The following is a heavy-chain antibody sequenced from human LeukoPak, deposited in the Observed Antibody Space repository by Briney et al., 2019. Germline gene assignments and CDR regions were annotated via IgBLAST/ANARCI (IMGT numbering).Heavy chain of an antibody. V-gene: IGHV3-23*01. CDR2: ISGSGGST. CDR3: AKGLSGWYGDAFDY. Sequence: PGGSLRLSCAASGFTFSNSAMTWVRQAPGKGLEWVSAISGSGGSTYYADSVKGRFTISRDNSKNTLYLQMNSLRAEDTAVYYCAKGLSGWYGDAFDYWGQGTLVTVSS. J-gene: IGHJ4*02. CDR1: GFTFSNSA. D-gene: IGHD6-19*01.